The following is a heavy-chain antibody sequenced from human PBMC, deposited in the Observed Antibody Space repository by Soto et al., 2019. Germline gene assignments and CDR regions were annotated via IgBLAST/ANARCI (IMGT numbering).Heavy chain of an antibody. Sequence: ASMKVSFKASGYTFTSYYINWVRQATGQGLEWMGWMNPNSGNTGYAQKFQGRVTMTRNTSISTAYMELSSLRSEDTAVYYCARGIAAGMDVWGKGTTVTVSS. CDR3: ARGIAAGMDV. CDR2: MNPNSGNT. CDR1: GYTFTSYY. J-gene: IGHJ6*04. V-gene: IGHV1-8*01. D-gene: IGHD6-6*01.